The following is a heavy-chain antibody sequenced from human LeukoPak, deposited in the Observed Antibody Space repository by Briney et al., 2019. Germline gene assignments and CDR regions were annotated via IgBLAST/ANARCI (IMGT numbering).Heavy chain of an antibody. CDR1: GYSISSGYY. CDR3: ARHRGYSYGYHI. Sequence: SETLSLTCAVSGYSISSGYYWAWIRQPPGKGLEWIGSIYHSGSTYYNPSLKSRVTISVDTSKNQFSLKLSSVTAADTAVYYCARHRGYSYGYHIWGQGTLVTVSS. D-gene: IGHD5-18*01. J-gene: IGHJ4*02. V-gene: IGHV4-38-2*01. CDR2: IYHSGST.